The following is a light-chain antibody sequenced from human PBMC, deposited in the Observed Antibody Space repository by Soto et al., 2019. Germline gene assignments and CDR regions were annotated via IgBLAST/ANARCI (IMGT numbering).Light chain of an antibody. V-gene: IGKV1-5*01. CDR3: QQYHSYSRT. Sequence: DIEMTQSPSSLSVSVGDSVTINCRASQSIATYLNWYQQKPGKAPKLLIYDASSLQSGVPLRFSGRGSGTEFTLTINSLQADDFATYYCQQYHSYSRTFGQGTKVDIK. CDR2: DAS. CDR1: QSIATY. J-gene: IGKJ1*01.